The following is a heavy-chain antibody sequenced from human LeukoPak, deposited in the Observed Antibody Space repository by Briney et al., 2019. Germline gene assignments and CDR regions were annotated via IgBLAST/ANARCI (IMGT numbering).Heavy chain of an antibody. Sequence: GGSLRLSCAASGFTFSDYYMSWIRQAPGKGLEWVSYISSAGDTIYYADSVKGRFTVSRDNAKNSLYLQMNSLRAEDTAVYYCARAPMTTVTESVDWGQGTLVTVSS. CDR2: ISSAGDTI. CDR3: ARAPMTTVTESVD. CDR1: GFTFSDYY. V-gene: IGHV3-11*01. J-gene: IGHJ4*02. D-gene: IGHD4-17*01.